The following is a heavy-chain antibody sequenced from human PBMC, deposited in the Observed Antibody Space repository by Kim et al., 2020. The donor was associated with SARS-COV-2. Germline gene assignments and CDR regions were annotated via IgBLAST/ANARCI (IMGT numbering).Heavy chain of an antibody. J-gene: IGHJ6*02. V-gene: IGHV1-58*01. CDR1: GFTFTSSA. CDR2: IVVGSGNT. D-gene: IGHD5-12*01. CDR3: AADPLHSGYVPYYYGMDV. Sequence: SVKVSCKASGFTFTSSAVQWVRQARGQRLEWIGWIVVGSGNTKYAQKFQERVTITRDMSTRTAYMELSSLRSEDTAVYYCAADPLHSGYVPYYYGMDVWCQRTTVTVSS.